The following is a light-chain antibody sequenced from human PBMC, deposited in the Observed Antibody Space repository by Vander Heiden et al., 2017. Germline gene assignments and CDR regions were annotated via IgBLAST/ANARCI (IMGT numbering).Light chain of an antibody. CDR2: KVS. V-gene: IGKV2-30*02. J-gene: IGKJ4*01. Sequence: VVLPPSPPPLLVTLGQPATISFRSRHSLVHSDGNNYLNWFQQRPGQSPRRLIYKVSNRDSGVPDRFSGSGSGTDFTLKISRVEAEDVGVYYCMQGTHRPRRLTFGGGTKVEIK. CDR1: HSLVHSDGNNY. CDR3: MQGTHRPRRLT.